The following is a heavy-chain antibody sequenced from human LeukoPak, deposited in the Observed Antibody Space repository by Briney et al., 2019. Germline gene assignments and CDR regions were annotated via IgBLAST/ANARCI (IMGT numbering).Heavy chain of an antibody. CDR1: GGTFSSYA. V-gene: IGHV1-69*04. CDR2: IIPNLGIA. J-gene: IGHJ4*02. Sequence: ASVKVSCKASGGTFSSYAISWVRQAPGQGLEWMGRIIPNLGIANYAQKFQGRVTITADKSTSTAYMELSSLRSEDTAVYYCAFTSSSPIDYWGQGTLVTVSS. CDR3: AFTSSSPIDY. D-gene: IGHD6-6*01.